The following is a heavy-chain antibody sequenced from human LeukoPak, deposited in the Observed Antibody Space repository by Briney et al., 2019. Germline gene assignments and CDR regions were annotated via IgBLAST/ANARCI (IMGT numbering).Heavy chain of an antibody. V-gene: IGHV4-39*01. J-gene: IGHJ4*02. CDR3: ARFRFEESVGDY. D-gene: IGHD3-10*01. CDR1: GGSISSSSYY. CDR2: IYYSGST. Sequence: SETLSLTCTVSGGSISSSSYYWGWIRQPPGKGLEWIGSIYYSGSTYYNPSLKSRVTISVDTSKNQFSLKLSSVTAADTAVYLCARFRFEESVGDYWGQGSLVTVSS.